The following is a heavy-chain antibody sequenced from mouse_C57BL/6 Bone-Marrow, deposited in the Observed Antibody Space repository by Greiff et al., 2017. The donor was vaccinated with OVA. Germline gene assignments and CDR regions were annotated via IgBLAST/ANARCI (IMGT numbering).Heavy chain of an antibody. Sequence: EVKVVEPGAGLVKPGGSLKLSCAASGFTFSSYAMSWVRQTPEKRLEWVAYISSGGDYIYYADTVKGRFTISRDNARNTLYLQMSSLKSEDTAMYYCARGRYYGGYFDVWGTGTTVTVSS. D-gene: IGHD1-1*01. J-gene: IGHJ1*03. CDR2: ISSGGDYI. V-gene: IGHV5S21*01. CDR1: GFTFSSYA. CDR3: ARGRYYGGYFDV.